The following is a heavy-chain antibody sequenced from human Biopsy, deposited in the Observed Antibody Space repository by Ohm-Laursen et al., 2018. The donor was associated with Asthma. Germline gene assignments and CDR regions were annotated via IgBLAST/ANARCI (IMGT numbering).Heavy chain of an antibody. CDR1: GGSVSTGSYY. V-gene: IGHV4-61*01. CDR2: IYYTGSG. CDR3: ARGPNYHGSGRAPIGMDV. Sequence: PGTLSLTCTVSGGSVSTGSYYWSWIRQPPGKGLEWLGYIYYTGSGNYNPSLKSRVTISVDTSKNQFSLRLNSVTAADTAVYYCARGPNYHGSGRAPIGMDVWGQGTTVTVSS. J-gene: IGHJ6*02. D-gene: IGHD3-10*01.